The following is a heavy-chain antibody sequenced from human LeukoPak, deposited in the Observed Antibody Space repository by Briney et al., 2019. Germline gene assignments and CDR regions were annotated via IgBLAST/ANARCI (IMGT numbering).Heavy chain of an antibody. J-gene: IGHJ4*02. D-gene: IGHD5-24*01. CDR1: GGSISSGGYY. CDR3: ARDRDGFGN. Sequence: PSETLSLTCTVSGGSISSGGYYWSWIRQPPGKGLGWIGYIYHSGSTYYNPSLKSRVTISVDRSKNQFSLKLSSVTAADTAVYYCARDRDGFGNWGQGTLVTVSS. CDR2: IYHSGST. V-gene: IGHV4-30-2*01.